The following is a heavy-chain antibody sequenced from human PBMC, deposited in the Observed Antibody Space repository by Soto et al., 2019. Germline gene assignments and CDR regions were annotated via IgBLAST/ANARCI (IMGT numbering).Heavy chain of an antibody. CDR2: INPNSGGT. V-gene: IGHV1-2*04. Sequence: QVQLVQSGAEVKKPGASVKVSCKASGYTFTGYYMHWVRQAPGQGLEWMGWINPNSGGTNYAQKFQGWVSMARDTSISTADMELGSVRADDTAVYYCARGGLALDYYYDSRGYLDYWGQGTMVTVSS. CDR3: ARGGLALDYYYDSRGYLDY. D-gene: IGHD3-22*01. CDR1: GYTFTGYY. J-gene: IGHJ4*02.